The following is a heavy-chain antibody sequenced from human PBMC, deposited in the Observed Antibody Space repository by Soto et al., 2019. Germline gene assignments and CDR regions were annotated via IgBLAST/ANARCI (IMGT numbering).Heavy chain of an antibody. CDR1: GFTFSSAW. CDR2: IKSKIEGGTI. J-gene: IGHJ5*02. Sequence: PGGSLRLSCAASGFTFSSAWMSWVRQAPGKGLEWVGRIKSKIEGGTIDYAAPVKGRFTISRDDSESTLYLQMNSLKTDDTAVYYCTRIPHRAYSAYPMGWFDPWGQGTLVTVSS. CDR3: TRIPHRAYSAYPMGWFDP. V-gene: IGHV3-15*01. D-gene: IGHD5-12*01.